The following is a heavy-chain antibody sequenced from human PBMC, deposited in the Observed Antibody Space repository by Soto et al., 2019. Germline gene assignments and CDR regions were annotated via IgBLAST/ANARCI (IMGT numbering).Heavy chain of an antibody. J-gene: IGHJ6*04. CDR3: ARLLPPATIGGATSSTNYSAMDV. V-gene: IGHV1-18*01. CDR1: GYTFTSYG. Sequence: ASVKVSCKASGYTFTSYGINWVRQAPRQAPGQGLEWMGWISAYNGNTNYAQKLQGRVTMTTDTSTSTAYMELRSLRSDDTAVYYCARLLPPATIGGATSSTNYSAMDVWGKGTPVTVSS. D-gene: IGHD1-26*01. CDR2: ISAYNGNT.